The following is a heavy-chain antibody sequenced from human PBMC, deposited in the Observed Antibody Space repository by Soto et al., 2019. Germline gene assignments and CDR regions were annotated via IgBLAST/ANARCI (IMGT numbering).Heavy chain of an antibody. D-gene: IGHD2-2*01. CDR2: ISGSGGST. J-gene: IGHJ4*02. CDR3: AKAHPMTGPSTSCYADY. Sequence: GGSLRLSCAASGFTFSSYAMSWVRQAPGKGLEWVSAISGSGGSTYYADSVKGRFTISRDNSKNTLYLQMNSLRAEDTAVYYCAKAHPMTGPSTSCYADYWGQGTLVTVSS. CDR1: GFTFSSYA. V-gene: IGHV3-23*01.